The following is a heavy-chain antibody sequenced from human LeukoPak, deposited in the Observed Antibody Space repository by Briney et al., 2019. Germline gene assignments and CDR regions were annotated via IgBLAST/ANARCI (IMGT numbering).Heavy chain of an antibody. V-gene: IGHV3-74*01. CDR3: IRGGPSTWS. Sequence: GGSLRLSCAASGFTFKLYWMHWVRQVPGKAPVWVSRTNDDGSDTRYADSVKGRFTISRDDATNMVFLQMNSLRPEDTAIYYCIRGGPSTWSWGQGTLVTVSS. J-gene: IGHJ5*02. CDR1: GFTFKLYW. D-gene: IGHD2-15*01. CDR2: TNDDGSDT.